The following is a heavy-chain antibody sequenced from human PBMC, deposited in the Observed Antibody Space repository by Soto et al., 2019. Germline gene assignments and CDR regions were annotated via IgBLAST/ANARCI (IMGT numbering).Heavy chain of an antibody. D-gene: IGHD1-26*01. J-gene: IGHJ4*02. CDR1: GFTFSSYG. Sequence: TGGSLRLSCAASGFTFSSYGMHWVRQAPGTGLEWVAVIWYDGSNKYYADSVKGRFTISRDNSKNTLYLQMNSLRAEDTAVYYCAVGATSWYFDYWGQGTLVTVSS. CDR2: IWYDGSNK. V-gene: IGHV3-33*01. CDR3: AVGATSWYFDY.